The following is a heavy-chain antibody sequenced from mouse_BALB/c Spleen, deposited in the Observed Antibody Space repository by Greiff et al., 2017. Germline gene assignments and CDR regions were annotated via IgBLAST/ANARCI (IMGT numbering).Heavy chain of an antibody. CDR2: INPSNGRT. CDR3: ANYYGHAMDY. D-gene: IGHD1-1*01. Sequence: QVQLQQPGAELVKPGASVKLSCKASGYTFTSYWMHWVKQRPGQGLEWIGEINPSNGRTNYNEKFKSKATLTVDKSSSTAYMQLSSLTSEDSAVYYCANYYGHAMDYWGQGTSVTVSS. V-gene: IGHV1S81*02. CDR1: GYTFTSYW. J-gene: IGHJ4*01.